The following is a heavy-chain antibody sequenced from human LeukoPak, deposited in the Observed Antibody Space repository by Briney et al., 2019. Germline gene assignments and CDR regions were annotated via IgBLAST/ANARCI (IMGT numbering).Heavy chain of an antibody. V-gene: IGHV5-51*01. J-gene: IGHJ5*02. Sequence: GESLKISCKGSGYSSTSYWIGWVRQMPGKGLEWMGIISPGDSDTRYSPSFQGQVTISADKSISTAYLQWSSLKASDTAMYYCARQQWLVPGWFDPWGQGTLVTVSS. D-gene: IGHD6-19*01. CDR2: ISPGDSDT. CDR1: GYSSTSYW. CDR3: ARQQWLVPGWFDP.